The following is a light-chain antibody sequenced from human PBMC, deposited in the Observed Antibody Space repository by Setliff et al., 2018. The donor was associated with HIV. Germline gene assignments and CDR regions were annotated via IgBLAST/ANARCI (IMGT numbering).Light chain of an antibody. Sequence: QSVLTQPASVSGSPGQSITISCTGTSSDVGGYDYVSWYQQHPGKAPKLVIYEVSNRPSGVSNRFSGSKSGNTASLTISGLQTEDEADYYCSSYTNSNTYVFGTGTKVTVL. V-gene: IGLV2-14*01. CDR2: EVS. CDR3: SSYTNSNTYV. J-gene: IGLJ1*01. CDR1: SSDVGGYDY.